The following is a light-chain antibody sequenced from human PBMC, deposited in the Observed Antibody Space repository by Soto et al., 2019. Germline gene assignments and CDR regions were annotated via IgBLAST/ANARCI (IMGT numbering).Light chain of an antibody. CDR3: QQSYSSIT. CDR2: WAS. J-gene: IGKJ3*01. CDR1: QSVLSTSNNKNY. Sequence: DIVMTQSPDSLAVSLGERATINCKSSQSVLSTSNNKNYLAWYQQKPGQPPKLLMYWASTRESGVPDRFSGSGSGTDFTLTISSLQSEDVAVYYCQQSYSSITFGPGTKVDIK. V-gene: IGKV4-1*01.